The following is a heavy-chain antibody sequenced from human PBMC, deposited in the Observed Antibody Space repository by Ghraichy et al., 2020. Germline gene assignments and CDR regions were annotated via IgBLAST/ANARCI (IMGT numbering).Heavy chain of an antibody. D-gene: IGHD5-18*01. CDR1: GGSISSYY. V-gene: IGHV4-4*09. CDR3: ARRRAMVDDAFDI. J-gene: IGHJ3*02. Sequence: SETLSLTCTVSGGSISSYYWSWIRQPPGKGLEWIGYIYTSGSTNYNPSLKSRVTISVDTSKNQFSLKLSSVTAADTAVYYCARRRAMVDDAFDIWGQGTMVTVSS. CDR2: IYTSGST.